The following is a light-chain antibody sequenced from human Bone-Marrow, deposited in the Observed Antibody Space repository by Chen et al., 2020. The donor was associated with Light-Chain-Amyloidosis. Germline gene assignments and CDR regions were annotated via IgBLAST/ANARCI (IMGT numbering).Light chain of an antibody. CDR3: SSYTITNTLV. CDR1: SSDVGGDNH. CDR2: EVT. Sequence: QSAMTQPASVSGSPVQSIPISCTGTSSDVGGDNHVSWYQQHPDKAPKLMIYEVTNRPSWVPDRFSGSKSDNTASLTISGLQTEDEADYFCSSYTITNTLVFGSGTRVTVL. V-gene: IGLV2-14*01. J-gene: IGLJ1*01.